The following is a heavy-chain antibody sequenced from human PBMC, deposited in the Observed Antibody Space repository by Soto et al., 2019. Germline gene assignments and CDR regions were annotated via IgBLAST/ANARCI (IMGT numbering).Heavy chain of an antibody. J-gene: IGHJ5*02. CDR1: GGSISSSNW. V-gene: IGHV4-4*02. Sequence: SETLAVTCAVSGGSISSSNWWSWVRQPPGKGLEWIGEIYHSGSTNYNPSLKSRVTISVDKSKNQFSLKLSSVTAADTAVYYCARAFIVVVPAAIESWFDPWGQGTLVTAPQ. CDR2: IYHSGST. CDR3: ARAFIVVVPAAIESWFDP. D-gene: IGHD2-2*01.